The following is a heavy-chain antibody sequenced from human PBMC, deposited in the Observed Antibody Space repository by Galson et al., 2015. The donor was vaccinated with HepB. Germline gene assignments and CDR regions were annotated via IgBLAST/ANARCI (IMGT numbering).Heavy chain of an antibody. CDR3: ARGSTLGYCSGGSCTPFDY. Sequence: LRLSCAASGFTFSSYAMHWVRQAPGKGLEWVAVISYDGSNKYYADSVKGRFTISRDNSKNTLYLQMNSLRAEDTAVYYCARGSTLGYCSGGSCTPFDYWGQGTLVTVSS. CDR2: ISYDGSNK. J-gene: IGHJ4*02. D-gene: IGHD2-15*01. CDR1: GFTFSSYA. V-gene: IGHV3-30-3*01.